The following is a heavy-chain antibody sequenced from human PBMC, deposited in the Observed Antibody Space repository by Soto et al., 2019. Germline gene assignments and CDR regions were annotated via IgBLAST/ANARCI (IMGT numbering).Heavy chain of an antibody. D-gene: IGHD6-19*01. V-gene: IGHV3-74*01. CDR3: ARRGAVAGLHY. CDR1: GFTFSSYW. Sequence: EVQLVESGGGLVQPGGSLRVSCAASGFTFSSYWMHWVRQAPGKGLVWVSRINSDGSSTSYADSVKGRFTISRDNAENTLYLQMNSLSAEDTAIYYCARRGAVAGLHYWGQGTLVTVSS. CDR2: INSDGSST. J-gene: IGHJ4*02.